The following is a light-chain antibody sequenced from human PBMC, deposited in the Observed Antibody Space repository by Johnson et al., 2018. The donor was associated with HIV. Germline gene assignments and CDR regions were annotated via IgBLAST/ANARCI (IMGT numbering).Light chain of an antibody. V-gene: IGLV1-51*01. J-gene: IGLJ1*01. CDR1: SSNLGNNY. Sequence: QSVLTQPPSVYAAPGQKVTISCSGSSSNLGNNYVSWYQQLPGTAPKLLIYENNKRPSGIPDRFSGSKSGTSATLGIAGLQTGDEADYFCGPWDNRLNVYVCGTATKVTVL. CDR2: ENN. CDR3: GPWDNRLNVYV.